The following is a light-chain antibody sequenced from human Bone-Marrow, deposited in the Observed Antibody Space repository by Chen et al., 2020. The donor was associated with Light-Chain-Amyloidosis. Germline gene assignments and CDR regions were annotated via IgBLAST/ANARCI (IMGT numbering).Light chain of an antibody. CDR1: SGSIATNY. J-gene: IGLJ3*02. Sequence: NFMLTQPHSVSESPGKTVIIYCTRSSGSIATNYVQWYQQRPGSSPTTVIYEDDQRPSGVPDRFSGSIDRSSNSASLTISGLKTEDDADYYCQSYQGSSQGVFGGGTKLTVL. CDR2: EDD. CDR3: QSYQGSSQGV. V-gene: IGLV6-57*01.